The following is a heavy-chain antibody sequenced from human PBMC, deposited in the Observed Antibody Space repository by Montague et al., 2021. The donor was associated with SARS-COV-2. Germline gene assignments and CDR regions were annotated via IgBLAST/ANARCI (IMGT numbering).Heavy chain of an antibody. Sequence: SLRLSCAASGFTFSSYAMSWVRQPPGKGLEWVSGVSGSGADTYYADSVKGRFTISRDNSKNTVFLQMSSLRAEDAAVFYCAKLSNSGPTFFDSWGQGILVTVSS. D-gene: IGHD2/OR15-2a*01. J-gene: IGHJ5*01. CDR2: VSGSGADT. CDR1: GFTFSSYA. CDR3: AKLSNSGPTFFDS. V-gene: IGHV3-23*01.